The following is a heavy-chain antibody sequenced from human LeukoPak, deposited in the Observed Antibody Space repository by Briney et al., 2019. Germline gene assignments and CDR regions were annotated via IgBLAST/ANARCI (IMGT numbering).Heavy chain of an antibody. V-gene: IGHV3-53*01. D-gene: IGHD3-9*01. CDR1: GFIFSNAW. CDR2: IYSGGST. J-gene: IGHJ4*02. CDR3: ARASYDILTGIC. Sequence: PGGSLRLSCAASGFIFSNAWMSWVRQTPGKGLEWVSVIYSGGSTYYADSVKGRFTISRDNSKNTLYLQMNSLRAEDTAVYYCARASYDILTGICWGQGTLVTVSS.